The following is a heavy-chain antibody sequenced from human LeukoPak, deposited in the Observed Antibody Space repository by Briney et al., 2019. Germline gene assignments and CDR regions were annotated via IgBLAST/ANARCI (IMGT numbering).Heavy chain of an antibody. CDR2: IYHSGST. V-gene: IGHV4-38-2*02. CDR3: ARDDYCSGGSCYSHAFDI. D-gene: IGHD2-15*01. Sequence: SETLSLTCTVSGYSISSGYYWGWIRQPPGKGLEWIGSIYHSGSTYYNPSLKSRVTISVDTSKNQFSLKLSSVTAADTAVYYCARDDYCSGGSCYSHAFDIWGQGTMVTVSS. CDR1: GYSISSGYY. J-gene: IGHJ3*02.